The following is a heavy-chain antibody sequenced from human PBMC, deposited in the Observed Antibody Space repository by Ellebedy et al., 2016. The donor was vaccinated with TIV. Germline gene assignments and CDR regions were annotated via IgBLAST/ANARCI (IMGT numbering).Heavy chain of an antibody. CDR1: GFSFSNYV. D-gene: IGHD4-23*01. CDR3: ARDGGNPRSWFFDL. CDR2: AWSDGSNK. V-gene: IGHV3-33*01. Sequence: GGSLRLSCAASGFSFSNYVMHWVRQAPGKGLEWVAVAWSDGSNKYYIDSVKGRFTISRDNSKNTLYLQMNSLISDDTAVYYCARDGGNPRSWFFDLWGRGTLVTVSS. J-gene: IGHJ2*01.